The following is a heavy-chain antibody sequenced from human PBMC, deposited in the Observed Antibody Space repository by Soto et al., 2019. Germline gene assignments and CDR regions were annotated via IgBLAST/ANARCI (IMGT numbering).Heavy chain of an antibody. CDR3: AREDYYVSGSYYNSFDY. J-gene: IGHJ4*02. Sequence: SETLSLTCTVSGGSISSGGYYWSWIRQHPGKGLEWIGYIYYSGSTYYNPSLKSRVTISVDTSKNQFSLKLSSVTAADTAVYYCAREDYYVSGSYYNSFDYWGQGTLVTVSS. CDR2: IYYSGST. V-gene: IGHV4-31*03. CDR1: GGSISSGGYY. D-gene: IGHD3-10*01.